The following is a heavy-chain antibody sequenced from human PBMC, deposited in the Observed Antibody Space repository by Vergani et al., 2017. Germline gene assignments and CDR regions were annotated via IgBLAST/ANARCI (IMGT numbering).Heavy chain of an antibody. CDR1: GFTFTSYA. D-gene: IGHD6-6*01. V-gene: IGHV3-23*01. Sequence: EVRLLESGGGLVQPGGSLRLSCVGSGFTFTSYAMNWVRQAPGKGLEWVSGISGSGGSTYYADSVKGRFTISRDNSKNTLYLQMNSLRAEDTAVYYCARSIAARQDYWGQGTLVTVSS. CDR2: ISGSGGST. CDR3: ARSIAARQDY. J-gene: IGHJ4*02.